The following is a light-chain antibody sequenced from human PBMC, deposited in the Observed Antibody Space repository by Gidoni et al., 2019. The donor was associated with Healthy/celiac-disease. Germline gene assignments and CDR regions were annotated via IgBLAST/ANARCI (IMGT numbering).Light chain of an antibody. CDR2: DAS. Sequence: DLQMTQSPSSLSASVGDRVTITCQASQDISNYLNWYQQKPGKAPKLLIYDASNLETGVPSRFSGSGSGTDFTFTISSLQPEDIATYYCQQYDNLPRSFGQXTKLEIK. CDR3: QQYDNLPRS. CDR1: QDISNY. J-gene: IGKJ2*03. V-gene: IGKV1-33*01.